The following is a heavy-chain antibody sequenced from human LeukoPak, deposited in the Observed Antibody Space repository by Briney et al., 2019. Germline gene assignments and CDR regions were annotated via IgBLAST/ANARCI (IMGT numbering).Heavy chain of an antibody. CDR2: IYYSGST. V-gene: IGHV4-59*08. CDR1: GGSMNSYY. D-gene: IGHD3-9*01. J-gene: IGHJ4*02. Sequence: PSETLSLTCSVSGGSMNSYYWSWIRQSPGKGLEWIGYIYYSGSTNYNPSLKSRVAISVDTSKNQFSLKLSSVTAADTAVYYCARHVWLQPFDYWGQGTLVTVSS. CDR3: ARHVWLQPFDY.